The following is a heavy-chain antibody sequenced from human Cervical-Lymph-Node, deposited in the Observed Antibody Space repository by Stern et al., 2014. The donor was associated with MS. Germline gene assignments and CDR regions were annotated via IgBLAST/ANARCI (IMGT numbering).Heavy chain of an antibody. CDR1: GFTFSSYG. J-gene: IGHJ4*02. Sequence: VQLLESGGGVVKPGRSLRLSCAASGFTFSSYGMHWVRQAPGKGLEWVAVIWYDGSNKYYADSVKGRFTISRDNSKNTLYLQMNSLRAEDTAVYYCARDFDYYGSGSYPYDYWGQGTLVTVSS. D-gene: IGHD3-10*01. CDR3: ARDFDYYGSGSYPYDY. CDR2: IWYDGSNK. V-gene: IGHV3-33*01.